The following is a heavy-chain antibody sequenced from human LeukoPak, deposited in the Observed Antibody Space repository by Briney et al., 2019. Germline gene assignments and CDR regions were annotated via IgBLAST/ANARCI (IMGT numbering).Heavy chain of an antibody. J-gene: IGHJ6*02. V-gene: IGHV3-23*01. CDR3: ARTGYCSGGSCPNWNYYYYGMDV. Sequence: GGSLRLSCAASGFTFSSYAMSWVRQAPGKGLEWVSSIGGSGGSTYYADSVRGRFTISRDNSKNTLYLQMGSLRAEDMAVYYCARTGYCSGGSCPNWNYYYYGMDVWGQGTTVTASS. CDR2: IGGSGGST. D-gene: IGHD2-15*01. CDR1: GFTFSSYA.